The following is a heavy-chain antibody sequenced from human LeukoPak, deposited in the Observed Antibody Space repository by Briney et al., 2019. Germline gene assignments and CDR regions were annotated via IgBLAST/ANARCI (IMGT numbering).Heavy chain of an antibody. CDR3: AVPFGYYGDYYYYYGMDV. J-gene: IGHJ6*02. CDR2: IFYSGNT. D-gene: IGHD4-17*01. Sequence: KPSQTLSLTCTVSGVSISGSSYYWGWVRQPPGKGLEWIGSIFYSGNTYYNPSLKRRVTISVDTTKNHFSLKLSSVTAADTAVYYCAVPFGYYGDYYYYYGMDVWGQGTTVTVSS. V-gene: IGHV4-39*02. CDR1: GVSISGSSYY.